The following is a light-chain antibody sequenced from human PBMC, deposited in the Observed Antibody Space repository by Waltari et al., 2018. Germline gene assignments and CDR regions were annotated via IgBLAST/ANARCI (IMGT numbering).Light chain of an antibody. CDR2: VNSDGSH. Sequence: LGVTKRPPPLASLEPPVNPPGIRGGGTTRTIFAGLKQQPEKGPRYLMKVNSDGSHSRGDEIPDRFSGSSSGAERHLTISSLQAEDEADYYCQTGGHGTWVFGGGTKLTVL. CDR3: QTGGHGTWV. CDR1: GGTTRTI. V-gene: IGLV4-69*01. J-gene: IGLJ3*02.